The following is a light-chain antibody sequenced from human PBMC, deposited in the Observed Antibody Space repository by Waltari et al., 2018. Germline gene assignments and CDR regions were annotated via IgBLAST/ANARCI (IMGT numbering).Light chain of an antibody. CDR2: DVS. J-gene: IGKJ1*01. CDR1: QIILRA. Sequence: EIMLTQSPGTLSLSPGERATLSCRASQIILRALAWYQQKPGQAPRLLIYDVSTRASGIPDRFSGSGSGTDFSLTINRLEPEDFAVYYCQHYVRLPVTFGQGTKLEFK. V-gene: IGKV3-20*01. CDR3: QHYVRLPVT.